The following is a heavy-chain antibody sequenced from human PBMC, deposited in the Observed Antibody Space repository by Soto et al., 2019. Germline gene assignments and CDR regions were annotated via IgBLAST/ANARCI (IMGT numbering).Heavy chain of an antibody. D-gene: IGHD6-13*01. CDR1: GFTFSNYV. Sequence: PWGSLRLSCAASGFTFSNYVMSWVRQAPGKGLEWVSAISTSGGDTHYADSVKGRFTNSRDNSKNTLDLQMNSLRAEDTAVYYCAKGYSSTWYWFDSWGQGTLVTVSS. CDR3: AKGYSSTWYWFDS. CDR2: ISTSGGDT. J-gene: IGHJ5*01. V-gene: IGHV3-23*01.